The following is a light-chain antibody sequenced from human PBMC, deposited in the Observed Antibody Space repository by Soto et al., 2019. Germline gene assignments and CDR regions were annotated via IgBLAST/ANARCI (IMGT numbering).Light chain of an antibody. CDR2: DAS. V-gene: IGKV1-33*01. CDR3: QQCYIYWT. Sequence: DIQMTQSPSSLFASVGDRVTITCQATQDINIYLNWYQQKPGKAPNLLIYDASNLEIGVPSRFSGSGSGTHFTFTISSLQTEDIGTYYCQQCYIYWTFGQGTKVDIK. J-gene: IGKJ1*01. CDR1: QDINIY.